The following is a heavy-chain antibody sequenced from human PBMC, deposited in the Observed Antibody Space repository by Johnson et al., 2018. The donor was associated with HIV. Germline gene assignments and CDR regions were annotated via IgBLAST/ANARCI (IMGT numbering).Heavy chain of an antibody. CDR2: ISPSDSTI. V-gene: IGHV3-11*04. Sequence: QVQLVESGGGLVKPGGSLRLSCAASGFTFSDYYMSWIRQAPGKGLEWVSYISPSDSTIYYADSFKGRFTIPRDTANNSLYLQMNSLRAEDTAVYYLARDWAVVGATWSDAFDIWGQGTMVTVSS. CDR3: ARDWAVVGATWSDAFDI. J-gene: IGHJ3*02. CDR1: GFTFSDYY. D-gene: IGHD2-15*01.